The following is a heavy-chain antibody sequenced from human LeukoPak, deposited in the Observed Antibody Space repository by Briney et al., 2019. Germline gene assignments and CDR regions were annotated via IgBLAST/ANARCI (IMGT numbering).Heavy chain of an antibody. D-gene: IGHD3-22*01. CDR1: GGSISSGSYY. CDR2: IYTSGST. J-gene: IGHJ4*02. V-gene: IGHV4-61*02. Sequence: SETLSLTCTVSGGSISSGSYYWSWIRQPAGKGLEWIGRIYTSGSTNYNPSLKSRISISVDTSKNQFSLKLSSVTAADTAVYYCARGSMYYYDSSGYFNEGDFDYWGQGTLVTVSS. CDR3: ARGSMYYYDSSGYFNEGDFDY.